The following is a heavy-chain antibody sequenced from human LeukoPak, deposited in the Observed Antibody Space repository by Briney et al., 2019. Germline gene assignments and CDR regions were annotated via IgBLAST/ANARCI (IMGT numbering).Heavy chain of an antibody. CDR2: IKQDGSEK. CDR1: GFTFSSYW. CDR3: AKDGRIAVAGTNY. D-gene: IGHD6-19*01. V-gene: IGHV3-7*03. J-gene: IGHJ4*02. Sequence: GGSLRLSCAASGFTFSSYWMSWVRQAPGKGLEWVANIKQDGSEKYYVDSVKGRFTISRDSAKNSLYLQMNSLRAEDTAVYYCAKDGRIAVAGTNYWGQGTLVTVSS.